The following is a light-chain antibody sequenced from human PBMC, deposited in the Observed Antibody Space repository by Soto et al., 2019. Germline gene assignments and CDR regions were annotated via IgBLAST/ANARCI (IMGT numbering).Light chain of an antibody. CDR2: GAF. J-gene: IGKJ1*01. V-gene: IGKV3-20*01. CDR3: QPYGSSPWT. Sequence: EIGVTQSPSTLSLSPGDRATVSCRASQRFSSSYLAWYQRTRGQPPRLLIYGAFIRATGIPDRFSGSGSGTDFTLTISRLEPADFAVYYCQPYGSSPWTFGQGTKVEIK. CDR1: QRFSSSY.